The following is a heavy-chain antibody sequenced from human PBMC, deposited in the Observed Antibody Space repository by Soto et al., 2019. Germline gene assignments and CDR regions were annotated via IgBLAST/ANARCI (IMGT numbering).Heavy chain of an antibody. J-gene: IGHJ6*02. Sequence: SVKVSCKASGYTFTSYYMHWERQAPGQGLGWMGIINSSGGSTTYAQKFQGRVTMTRDTSTSTVYMELSSLRSEDTAAYYCARAEGIAVACTQVDVWGQGTTVTVSS. CDR3: ARAEGIAVACTQVDV. CDR1: GYTFTSYY. CDR2: INSSGGST. V-gene: IGHV1-46*01. D-gene: IGHD6-19*01.